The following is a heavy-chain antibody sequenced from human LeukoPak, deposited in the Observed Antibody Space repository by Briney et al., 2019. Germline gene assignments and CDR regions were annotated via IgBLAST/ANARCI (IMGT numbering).Heavy chain of an antibody. CDR3: ASGATMIVVVPIFDY. CDR1: GGSISSSTYY. Sequence: SETLSLTCTVSGGSISSSTYYWGWIRQPPGKGLGWIGSIYYSGSTYYNPSLKSRVTISVDTSKNQFSLKLSSVTAADTAVYYCASGATMIVVVPIFDYWGQGTLVTVSS. D-gene: IGHD3-22*01. CDR2: IYYSGST. J-gene: IGHJ4*02. V-gene: IGHV4-39*01.